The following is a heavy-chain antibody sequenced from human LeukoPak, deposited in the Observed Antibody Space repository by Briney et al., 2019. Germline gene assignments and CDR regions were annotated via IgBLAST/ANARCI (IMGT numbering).Heavy chain of an antibody. CDR3: ARETADCGGDCYDY. CDR1: GFTLSTYN. CDR2: ISTSSSYI. D-gene: IGHD2-21*02. J-gene: IGHJ4*02. V-gene: IGHV3-21*01. Sequence: GGSLRLSCAASGFTLSTYNMKWVRQAPRKGLEWVSSISTSSSYIYYADSVKGRFTISRDNAKNSLYLQMNSLRAEDTAVYYCARETADCGGDCYDYWGQGTLVTVSS.